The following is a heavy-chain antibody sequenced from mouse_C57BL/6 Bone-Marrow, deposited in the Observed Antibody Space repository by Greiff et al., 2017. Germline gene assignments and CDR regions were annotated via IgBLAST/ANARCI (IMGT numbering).Heavy chain of an antibody. CDR2: IDPSDSYT. J-gene: IGHJ4*01. V-gene: IGHV1-69*01. CDR3: ARAGVVALYAMDY. CDR1: GYTFTSYW. Sequence: VQLQQPGAELVMPGASVKLSCKASGYTFTSYWMHWVKQRPGQGLEWIGEIDPSDSYTNYNQKFKGKSTLTVDKSSSTAYMQLSSLTSEDSAVYYCARAGVVALYAMDYWGQGTSVTVSS. D-gene: IGHD1-1*01.